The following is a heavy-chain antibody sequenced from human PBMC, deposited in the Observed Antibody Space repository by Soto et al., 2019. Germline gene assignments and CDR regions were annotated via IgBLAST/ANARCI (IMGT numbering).Heavy chain of an antibody. CDR2: ISSTASHI. CDR3: ARENYDISGYFLDY. CDR1: GFTFSNYE. D-gene: IGHD3-22*01. V-gene: IGHV3-48*03. Sequence: GGALRLSCAASGFTFSNYEMSWVRQAPGKGLEWISYISSTASHIYYADSVKGRVTISRDNAKNSLYLQMNSLRVEDTAVYYCARENYDISGYFLDYWGQGSLVTVSS. J-gene: IGHJ4*02.